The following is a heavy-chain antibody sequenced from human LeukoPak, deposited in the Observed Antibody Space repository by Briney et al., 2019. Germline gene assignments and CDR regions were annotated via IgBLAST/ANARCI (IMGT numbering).Heavy chain of an antibody. D-gene: IGHD3-10*01. CDR2: ISGNGGST. Sequence: PGGSLRLSCAASGFTFSSYAMSWVRQAPGKGLEWVSAISGNGGSTYYADSVKSRFTISRDNSKNTLYLQMNSLRAEDTAVYYCAPSGSGSYYRSFDYWGQGTLVTVSS. CDR1: GFTFSSYA. CDR3: APSGSGSYYRSFDY. J-gene: IGHJ4*02. V-gene: IGHV3-23*01.